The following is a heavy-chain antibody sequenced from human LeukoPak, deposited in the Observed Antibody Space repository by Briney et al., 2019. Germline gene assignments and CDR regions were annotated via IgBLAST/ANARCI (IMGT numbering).Heavy chain of an antibody. CDR3: VSFYETY. CDR1: GFIISFYC. Sequence: GGSLRLSCAASGFIISFYCMHWVRQAPGKGPMWVSRICPDGTGISYADSVKARFTISKDNANNTVYLQMNNLRAEDTAVYYCVSFYETYWGRGTLVTVSS. D-gene: IGHD2/OR15-2a*01. CDR2: ICPDGTGI. V-gene: IGHV3-74*01. J-gene: IGHJ4*02.